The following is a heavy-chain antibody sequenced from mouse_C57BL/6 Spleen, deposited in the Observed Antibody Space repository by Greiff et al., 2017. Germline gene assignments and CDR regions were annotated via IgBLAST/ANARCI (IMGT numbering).Heavy chain of an antibody. V-gene: IGHV3-8*01. D-gene: IGHD1-1*01. J-gene: IGHJ1*03. CDR2: ISYSGST. CDR1: GYSITSDY. CDR3: ARATTVVADWYFDV. Sequence: VQLKESGPGLAKPSQPLSLTCSVTGYSITSDYWNWFRKFPGNKLEYMGYISYSGSTYYNPSLKSRISITRDTSKNQYYLQLNTVTTEDTATYYCARATTVVADWYFDVWGTGTTVTVSS.